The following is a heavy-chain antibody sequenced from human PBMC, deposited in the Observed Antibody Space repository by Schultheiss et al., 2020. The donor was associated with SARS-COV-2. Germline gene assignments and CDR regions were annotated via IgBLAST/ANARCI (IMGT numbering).Heavy chain of an antibody. CDR3: ARVLLWFGELSHFDY. V-gene: IGHV4-31*11. Sequence: LRLSCAVYGGSFSGYYWSWIRQHPGKGLEWIGYIYYSGSTYYNPSLKSRVTISVDTSKNQFSLKLSSVTAADTAVYYCARVLLWFGELSHFDYWGQGTLVTVSS. CDR1: GGSFSGYY. CDR2: IYYSGST. D-gene: IGHD3-10*01. J-gene: IGHJ4*02.